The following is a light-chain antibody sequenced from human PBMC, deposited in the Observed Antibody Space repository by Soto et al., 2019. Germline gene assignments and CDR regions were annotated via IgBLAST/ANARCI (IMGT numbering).Light chain of an antibody. CDR3: CTYAGSYLWV. V-gene: IGLV2-11*01. CDR1: SSDIGSYNY. CDR2: DVS. Sequence: QSALTQPRSVSGSPGQSVTISCTGTSSDIGSYNYVSWYQQHPGKAPKLMIYDVSKRPSGFPDRFSGSKSGNTASLTISGLQTEDEAAYYCCTYAGSYLWVFGGGTKVTVL. J-gene: IGLJ3*02.